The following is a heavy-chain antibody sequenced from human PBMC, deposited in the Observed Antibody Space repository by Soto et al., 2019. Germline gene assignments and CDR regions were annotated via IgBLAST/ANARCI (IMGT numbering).Heavy chain of an antibody. CDR1: GFTFDDFA. V-gene: IGHV3-9*01. CDR3: ARGHYDSSGYTYYNGLDV. J-gene: IGHJ6*02. CDR2: ISWHSGRI. Sequence: EAQLMESGGGFVQPGTSLRLSCVASGFTFDDFAMHWVRQVPGKGLEWVSGISWHSGRIGYADSVKGRFTVSRDNARNACYLQMNSLRAEDTALYYCARGHYDSSGYTYYNGLDVWGQGTTVTVSS. D-gene: IGHD3-22*01.